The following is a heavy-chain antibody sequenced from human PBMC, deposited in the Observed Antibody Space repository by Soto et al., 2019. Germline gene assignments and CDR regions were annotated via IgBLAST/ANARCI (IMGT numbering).Heavy chain of an antibody. D-gene: IGHD3-3*01. CDR2: IYYSGST. Sequence: SETLSLTCTVSGGSISSYYWSWSRQPPGKGLEWIGYIYYSGSTNYNPSLKSRVTISVDTSKNQFSLKLSSVTAADTAVYYCACASTGEYYDFWSGYENWGQGTLVTVSS. CDR1: GGSISSYY. V-gene: IGHV4-59*01. CDR3: ACASTGEYYDFWSGYEN. J-gene: IGHJ4*02.